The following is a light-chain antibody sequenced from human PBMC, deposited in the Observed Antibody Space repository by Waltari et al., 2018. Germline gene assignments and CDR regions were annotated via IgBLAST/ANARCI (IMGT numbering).Light chain of an antibody. V-gene: IGKV3-20*01. CDR3: QQYGNSPWT. CDR1: QSVRSSY. J-gene: IGKJ1*01. Sequence: EIVLTQSPGTLSLSPGERATLSCRASQSVRSSYVAWYQQKPGLTPRLLIHNASRRATGIPDRFSGSGSGTDFTLTITGLEPEDFAVYYCQQYGNSPWTFAQGTKVEIK. CDR2: NAS.